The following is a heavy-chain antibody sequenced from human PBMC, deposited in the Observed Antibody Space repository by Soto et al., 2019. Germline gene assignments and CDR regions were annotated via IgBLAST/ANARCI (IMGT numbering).Heavy chain of an antibody. D-gene: IGHD3-10*01. CDR3: ARDSYGSGG. CDR1: GFTFSSYG. Sequence: QVQLVESGGGVVQPGRSLRLSCAASGFTFSSYGMHWVRQAPGKGLEWVAVIWYDGSYKYYADSVKGRFTISRDNSKNTLYLQMNSLRAEDTAVYYCARDSYGSGGWGQGTLVTVSS. CDR2: IWYDGSYK. V-gene: IGHV3-33*01. J-gene: IGHJ4*02.